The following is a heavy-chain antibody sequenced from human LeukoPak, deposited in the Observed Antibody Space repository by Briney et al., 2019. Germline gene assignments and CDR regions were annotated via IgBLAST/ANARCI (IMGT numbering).Heavy chain of an antibody. J-gene: IGHJ4*02. Sequence: PGRSLRLSCAASGFTFDDYAMHWVRQAPGKGLEWVSGISWNSGSIGYADSVKGRFTISRDNSKNTLYLQMNSLRAEDTAVYYCAGDTPPGGHYYFGYWGQGTLVSVSS. D-gene: IGHD3-16*01. CDR2: ISWNSGSI. V-gene: IGHV3-9*01. CDR3: AGDTPPGGHYYFGY. CDR1: GFTFDDYA.